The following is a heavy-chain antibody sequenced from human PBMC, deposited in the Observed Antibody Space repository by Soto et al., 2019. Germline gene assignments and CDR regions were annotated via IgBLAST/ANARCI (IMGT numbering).Heavy chain of an antibody. Sequence: ASVKVSCKVSGYTLTELSMHWVRQAPGKGLGWMGGFDPEDGETIYAQKIQGRFTMTGDTSTDTAYMELSSLRSEDTAVYYCATQPAKGIDFDYWGQGTLVTVSS. V-gene: IGHV1-24*01. CDR2: FDPEDGET. CDR1: GYTLTELS. J-gene: IGHJ4*02. CDR3: ATQPAKGIDFDY.